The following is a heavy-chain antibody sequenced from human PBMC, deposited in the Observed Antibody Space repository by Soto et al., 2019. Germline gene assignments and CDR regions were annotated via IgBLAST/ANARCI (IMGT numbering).Heavy chain of an antibody. J-gene: IGHJ4*02. CDR2: VSASGRSR. D-gene: IGHD3-16*01. Sequence: EVQLLESGGGLVQPGGSLRLSCVGSGIEFSNYAMSWVRQAPGKGLEWVSIVSASGRSRYHADSVKGRFTISRDNSKNTLYLHMTNLRAEDTAVYYWAKDGNWLDVYYDVWGQGTPFTVSS. CDR1: GIEFSNYA. V-gene: IGHV3-23*01. CDR3: AKDGNWLDVYYDV.